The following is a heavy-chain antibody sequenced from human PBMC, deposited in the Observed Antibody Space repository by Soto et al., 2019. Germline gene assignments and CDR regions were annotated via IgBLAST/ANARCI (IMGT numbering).Heavy chain of an antibody. CDR2: APYDAYSL. J-gene: IGHJ4*02. Sequence: QVHLAESGGGVVQPGGSLRLSCFASGFTFTSSGMNWVRQVPGRGLEWVALAPYDAYSLSYAESVRGRFIISRDNSNNSIYLHMNSLRPDETGVYYCSKKTYNGIYRGDAFDSWGQGIHVTVSS. V-gene: IGHV3-30*02. D-gene: IGHD1-26*01. CDR1: GFTFTSSG. CDR3: SKKTYNGIYRGDAFDS.